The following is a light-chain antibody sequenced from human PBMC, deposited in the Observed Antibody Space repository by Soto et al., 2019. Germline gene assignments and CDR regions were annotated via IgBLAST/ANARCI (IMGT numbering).Light chain of an antibody. CDR1: QSVSSAY. V-gene: IGKV3-20*01. J-gene: IGKJ1*01. Sequence: EIVLTQSPGTLSLSPGERATLSCRASQSVSSAYLAWYQHKPGQPPTLLIYAASSRVTGIPDTFSGSGSGTDFTLTISIREPEDFAVYYCQQYGSSSTWTFGQGTKVEIK. CDR2: AAS. CDR3: QQYGSSSTWT.